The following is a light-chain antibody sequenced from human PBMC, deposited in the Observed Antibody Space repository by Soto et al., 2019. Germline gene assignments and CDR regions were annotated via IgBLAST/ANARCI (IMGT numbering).Light chain of an antibody. V-gene: IGKV3-15*01. CDR2: GAS. Sequence: EIVMTQSPATLSVSPGERATLSCRASQSVSSNLAWYQQKPGQAPRLLIYGASTRATGIPARFSGSGSGTEFTLTISSLQFEDFAVYYCQQYNNWPPWTVGQVTKV. CDR1: QSVSSN. J-gene: IGKJ1*01. CDR3: QQYNNWPPWT.